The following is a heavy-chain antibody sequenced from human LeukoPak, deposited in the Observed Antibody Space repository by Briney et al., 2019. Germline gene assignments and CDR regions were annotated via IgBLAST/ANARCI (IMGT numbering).Heavy chain of an antibody. CDR2: IYSGGST. CDR3: ARADYGDYALAFDY. Sequence: GGSLRLSCAASGFTVSSNYMSWVRQAPGKGLEWVSVIYSGGSTYYADSVKGRFTISRDNSKNTLYLQMNSLRAEDTAVYYCARADYGDYALAFDYRGQGTLVTVSS. J-gene: IGHJ4*02. V-gene: IGHV3-66*01. CDR1: GFTVSSNY. D-gene: IGHD4-17*01.